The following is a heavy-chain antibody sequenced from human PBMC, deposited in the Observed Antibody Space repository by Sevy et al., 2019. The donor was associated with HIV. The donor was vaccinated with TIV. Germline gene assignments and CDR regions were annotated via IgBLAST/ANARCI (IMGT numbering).Heavy chain of an antibody. Sequence: GGCLRLSCAASGFTFSTYAMSWVRQAPGKGLEWVSVISGSGGDTYYADSVKGRFTISRDNSKNTLYLQMNGLRAEDTAVYYCAKDAYSFDSSGYSMSQWYYGMDVWGQGTTVTVSS. CDR1: GFTFSTYA. V-gene: IGHV3-23*01. CDR3: AKDAYSFDSSGYSMSQWYYGMDV. J-gene: IGHJ6*02. CDR2: ISGSGGDT. D-gene: IGHD3-22*01.